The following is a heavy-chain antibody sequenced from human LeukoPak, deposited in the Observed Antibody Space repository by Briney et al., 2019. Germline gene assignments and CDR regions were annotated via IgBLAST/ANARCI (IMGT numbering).Heavy chain of an antibody. J-gene: IGHJ3*02. CDR3: AKDQSTSSGYYSARGLNAFDI. D-gene: IGHD3-22*01. Sequence: GGSLRLSCAASGFTFSSYGMHWVRQAPGKGLEWVAFIRYDGSNPHYADSVKGRFTISRDNSKNTVYLQMNSLRAEDTAVFYCAKDQSTSSGYYSARGLNAFDIWGQGTVVTVSS. V-gene: IGHV3-30*02. CDR2: IRYDGSNP. CDR1: GFTFSSYG.